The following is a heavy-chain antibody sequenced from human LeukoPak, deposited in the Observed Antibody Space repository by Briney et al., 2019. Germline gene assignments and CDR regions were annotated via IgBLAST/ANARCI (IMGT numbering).Heavy chain of an antibody. J-gene: IGHJ4*02. V-gene: IGHV3-23*01. D-gene: IGHD4-11*01. CDR1: GFTFSSSG. Sequence: GGSLTLSCPASGFTFSSSGMGWLRQAPGKGLECVSPITGSGCNTPYPDSVKGRFTISRDNSKNTLYPQMISLRAEDTAVYYCARGRNAGRQFYFDYWGQGTLVTVAS. CDR3: ARGRNAGRQFYFDY. CDR2: ITGSGCNT.